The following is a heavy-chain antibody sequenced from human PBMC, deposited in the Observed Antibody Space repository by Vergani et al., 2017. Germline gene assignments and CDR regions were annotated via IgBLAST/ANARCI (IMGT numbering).Heavy chain of an antibody. D-gene: IGHD3-22*01. CDR2: ISYDGSNK. J-gene: IGHJ4*02. Sequence: QVQLVESGGGVVQPGRSLRLSCAASGFTFSSYGMHWVRQAPGKGLEWVAVISYDGSNKYYADSVKGRFTISRDNSKNTLYLQMNSLRAEDTAVYYCAKRDSSGYYSFDYWGQGTLVTVSS. CDR3: AKRDSSGYYSFDY. CDR1: GFTFSSYG. V-gene: IGHV3-30*18.